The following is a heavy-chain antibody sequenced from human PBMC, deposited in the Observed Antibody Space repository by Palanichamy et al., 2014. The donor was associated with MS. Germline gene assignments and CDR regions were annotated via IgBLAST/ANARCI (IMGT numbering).Heavy chain of an antibody. CDR1: GFTFSDYA. J-gene: IGHJ4*02. CDR2: ISYDGSK. D-gene: IGHD6-19*01. V-gene: IGHV3-30*04. Sequence: QVQLVESGGGVVQPGRSLRLSCAASGFTFSDYAMHWVRQAPGKGLEWVAIISYDGSKYYADSVKGRFTISRDNSKSTLDLQMDSLRVEDTAVYHCATDVGRGWYYLDNWGQGTLVTVSS. CDR3: ATDVGRGWYYLDN.